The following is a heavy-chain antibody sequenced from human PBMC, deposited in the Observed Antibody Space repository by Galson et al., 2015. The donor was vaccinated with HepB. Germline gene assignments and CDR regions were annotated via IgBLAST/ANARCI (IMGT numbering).Heavy chain of an antibody. CDR1: GFTVSSNY. D-gene: IGHD6-13*01. J-gene: IGHJ4*02. CDR2: IYSGGST. V-gene: IGHV3-53*01. Sequence: SLRLSCAASGFTVSSNYMSWVRQAPGKGLEWVSVIYSGGSTYYADSVKGRFTISRDNSKNTLYLQMNSLRAEDTAVYYCARDGALAAVAPEYWGQGTLVTVSS. CDR3: ARDGALAAVAPEY.